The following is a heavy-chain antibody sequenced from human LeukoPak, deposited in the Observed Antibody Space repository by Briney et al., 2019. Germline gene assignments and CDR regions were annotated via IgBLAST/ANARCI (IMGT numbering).Heavy chain of an antibody. V-gene: IGHV4-30-4*01. CDR2: THNSGST. D-gene: IGHD3-3*01. J-gene: IGHJ5*02. CDR1: AGSITSHDYY. Sequence: SETLSLTCTVSAGSITSHDYYWSWIRQAPGKGLEWIGYTHNSGSTFYNPSLKSRFTISVDTSKNQFSLKVRSVTATDTAVYYCAREGHDFWSGSRGWFDPWGPGTLVTVSS. CDR3: AREGHDFWSGSRGWFDP.